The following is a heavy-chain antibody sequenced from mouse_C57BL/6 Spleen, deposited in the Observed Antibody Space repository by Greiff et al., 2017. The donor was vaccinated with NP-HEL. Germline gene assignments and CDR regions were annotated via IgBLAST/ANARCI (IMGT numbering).Heavy chain of an antibody. Sequence: QVQLQQSGAELVRPGASVKLSCKASGYTFTDYYINWVKQRPGQGLEWIARIYPGSGNTYYNEKFKGKATLTAEKSSSTAYMQLSSLTSEDSAVYFCAREDGSRYYYAMDYWGQGTSVTVSS. D-gene: IGHD1-1*01. V-gene: IGHV1-76*01. CDR3: AREDGSRYYYAMDY. J-gene: IGHJ4*01. CDR1: GYTFTDYY. CDR2: IYPGSGNT.